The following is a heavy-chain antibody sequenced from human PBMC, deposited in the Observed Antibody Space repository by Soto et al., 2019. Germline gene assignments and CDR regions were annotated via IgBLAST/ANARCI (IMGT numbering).Heavy chain of an antibody. Sequence: QVQLQESGPGLVKPSETLSLTCTVSGGSISSYYWSWIRQPPGKGLEWIGHIYNSVRTNYNPAIKSRVTISVDASKNQFSLKLRAVTAADTAVYYCARVSPRMVLGVIRQNNWFDHWGQGTLVTVSS. CDR2: IYNSVRT. CDR3: ARVSPRMVLGVIRQNNWFDH. V-gene: IGHV4-59*01. D-gene: IGHD3-10*01. CDR1: GGSISSYY. J-gene: IGHJ5*02.